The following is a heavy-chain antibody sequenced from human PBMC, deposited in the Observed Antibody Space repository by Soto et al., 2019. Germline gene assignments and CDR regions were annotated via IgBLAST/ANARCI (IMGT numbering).Heavy chain of an antibody. CDR2: INHSGST. V-gene: IGHV4-39*07. D-gene: IGHD5-18*01. CDR1: GVSVSTNTQY. CDR3: ARGYSYGVY. J-gene: IGHJ4*02. Sequence: KTSETLSLTCTVSGVSVSTNTQYWSWIRQPPGKGLEWIGEINHSGSTNYNPSLKSRVTISVDTSKNQFSLKLSSVTAADTAVYYCARGYSYGVYWGQGTPVTVSS.